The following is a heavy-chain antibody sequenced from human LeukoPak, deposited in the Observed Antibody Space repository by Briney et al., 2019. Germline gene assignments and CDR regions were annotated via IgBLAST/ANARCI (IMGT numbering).Heavy chain of an antibody. D-gene: IGHD6-19*01. CDR1: GYTFTGYY. CDR2: INPNSGGT. Sequence: ASVKVSCKASGYTFTGYYMHWVRQAPGQGLEWMGWINPNSGGTNYAQKFQGRVTMTRDTSISTAYMELSRLRSDDTAVYYCATSIIAVAGPPPYWGQGTLVTVSS. V-gene: IGHV1-2*02. J-gene: IGHJ4*02. CDR3: ATSIIAVAGPPPY.